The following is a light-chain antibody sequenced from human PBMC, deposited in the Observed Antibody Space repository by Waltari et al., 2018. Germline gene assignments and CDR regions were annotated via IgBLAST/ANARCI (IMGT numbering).Light chain of an antibody. V-gene: IGKV3-15*01. CDR1: QSVSSN. CDR3: QQYNNWPPMYT. CDR2: GAA. J-gene: IGKJ2*01. Sequence: EIVLTQSPATLSVSPGERATLSCRASQSVSSNLAWYQQKPGQAPRLRIYGAATRATGSPARFSGSGSGTEVTLTISSLQSEDFAVYYCQQYNNWPPMYTFGQGTKLEIK.